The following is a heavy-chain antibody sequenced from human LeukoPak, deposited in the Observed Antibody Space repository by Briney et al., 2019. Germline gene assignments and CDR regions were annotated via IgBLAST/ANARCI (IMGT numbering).Heavy chain of an antibody. V-gene: IGHV1-24*01. CDR3: ATEYFWSGYHLQYFQH. D-gene: IGHD3-3*01. CDR2: FDPEDGET. Sequence: ASVKVSCKVSGYTLTELSMHWARQAPGKGLEWMGGFDPEDGETIYAQKFQGRVTMTEDTSTDTAYMELSSLRSEDTAVYYCATEYFWSGYHLQYFQHWGQGTLVTVSS. CDR1: GYTLTELS. J-gene: IGHJ1*01.